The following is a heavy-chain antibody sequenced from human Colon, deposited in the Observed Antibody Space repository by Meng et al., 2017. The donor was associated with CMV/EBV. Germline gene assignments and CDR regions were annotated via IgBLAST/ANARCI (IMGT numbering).Heavy chain of an antibody. CDR2: MDPTTGRT. CDR1: GYRFTGYY. V-gene: IGHV1-2*02. J-gene: IGHJ1*01. Sequence: HVHLVQCGAEVRMPGASVKVSCKASGYRFTGYYIHWVRQAPGQGLEWMGWMDPTTGRTDYAQKFQGTVTMTRDTSISTAYLELSRLTSDDTAVYYCASHSSYVWGSHHWGQGTLVTVSS. CDR3: ASHSSYVWGSHH. D-gene: IGHD3-16*01.